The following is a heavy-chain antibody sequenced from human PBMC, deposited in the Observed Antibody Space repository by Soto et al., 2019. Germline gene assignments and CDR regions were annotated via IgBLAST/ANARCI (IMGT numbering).Heavy chain of an antibody. D-gene: IGHD3-16*01. Sequence: QVQLVESGGGVVQPGRSLRLSCAASEFTFSSYAMHWVGQAPGKGLEWVAVISYDGSNKYYADSVKGRFTISRDNSKNTLYLQMNSLSAEDTAVYYCARAYEGDYFDYWGQGTLVTVSS. CDR2: ISYDGSNK. CDR3: ARAYEGDYFDY. CDR1: EFTFSSYA. V-gene: IGHV3-30-3*01. J-gene: IGHJ4*02.